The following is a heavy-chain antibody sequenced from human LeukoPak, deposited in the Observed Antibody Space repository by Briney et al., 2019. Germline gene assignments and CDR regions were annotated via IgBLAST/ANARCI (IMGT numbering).Heavy chain of an antibody. CDR3: ARSSSSSHYYYYYGMDV. V-gene: IGHV4-59*12. Sequence: SETLSLTCTVSGGSISSYYWSWIRQPPGKGLEWIGYIYHSGSTYYNPSLKSRVTISVDRSKNQFSLKLSSVTAADTAVYYCARSSSSSHYYYYYGMDVWGQGTTVTVSS. CDR1: GGSISSYY. D-gene: IGHD6-6*01. J-gene: IGHJ6*02. CDR2: IYHSGST.